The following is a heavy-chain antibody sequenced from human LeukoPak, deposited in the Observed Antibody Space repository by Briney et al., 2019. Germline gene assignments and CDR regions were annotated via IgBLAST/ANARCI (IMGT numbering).Heavy chain of an antibody. CDR3: AELGITMVGGV. CDR2: ISSSGSNI. D-gene: IGHD3-10*02. Sequence: GGYLRLSCAASGFTFSSYEMNWVRQAPGKGLEWVSYISSSGSNIYYADSVKGRFTISRDNAKNSLYLQMNSLRAEDTAVYYCAELGITMVGGVWGKGTTVTISS. CDR1: GFTFSSYE. J-gene: IGHJ6*04. V-gene: IGHV3-48*03.